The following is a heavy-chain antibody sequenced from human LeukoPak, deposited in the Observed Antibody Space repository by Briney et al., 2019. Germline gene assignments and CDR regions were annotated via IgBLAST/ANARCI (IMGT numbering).Heavy chain of an antibody. Sequence: PGGSLRLSCAASGFTFSNNAMSWVRQAPGKGLEWVSVIYSGGSTYYADSVKGRFTISRDNSKNTLYLQMNSLRAEDTAVYYCARVAAAGTYWGQGTLVTVSS. J-gene: IGHJ4*02. CDR2: IYSGGST. V-gene: IGHV3-53*01. CDR3: ARVAAAGTY. D-gene: IGHD6-13*01. CDR1: GFTFSNNA.